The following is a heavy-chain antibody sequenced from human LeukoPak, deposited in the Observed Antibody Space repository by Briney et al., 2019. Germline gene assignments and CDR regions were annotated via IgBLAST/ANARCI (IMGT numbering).Heavy chain of an antibody. V-gene: IGHV3-23*01. Sequence: GGSLRLSCAASGFTFSSSAMSWVRQAPGKGLEWVSTISGSGDRTYYADSVKGRFTISRDNSKNTLFLHMNSLKTEDTAVYYCTTAPITPFDYWGQGTLVTVSS. D-gene: IGHD1-14*01. CDR3: TTAPITPFDY. CDR1: GFTFSSSA. CDR2: ISGSGDRT. J-gene: IGHJ4*02.